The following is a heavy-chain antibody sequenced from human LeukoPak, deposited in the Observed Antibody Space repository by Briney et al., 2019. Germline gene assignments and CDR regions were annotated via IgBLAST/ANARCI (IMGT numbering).Heavy chain of an antibody. CDR2: IYYSGST. J-gene: IGHJ3*02. Sequence: SETLSLTCTVSGGSISSGDYYWSWIRQPPGKGLEWIGYIYYSGSTYYNPSLKSRVTMSVDTSKNQFSLKLSSVTAADTAVYYCARVTEWNDAFDIWGQGTMVTVSS. D-gene: IGHD3-3*01. CDR1: GGSISSGDYY. CDR3: ARVTEWNDAFDI. V-gene: IGHV4-30-4*08.